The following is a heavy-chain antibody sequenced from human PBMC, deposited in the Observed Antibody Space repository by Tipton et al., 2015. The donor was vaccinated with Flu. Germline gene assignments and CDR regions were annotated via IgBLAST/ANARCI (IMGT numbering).Heavy chain of an antibody. CDR2: LYSTGST. CDR1: GSPLSGDYF. CDR3: ARGDAYDSGGYHPYFDL. D-gene: IGHD3-22*01. J-gene: IGHJ4*02. Sequence: GLVKPSETLSLTCTVSGSPLSGDYFWGWIRQSPGKGLEWIGYLYSTGSTNYNPSLKSRVTLSLDTSRNQFSLKLKSVTAADTAVYYCARGDAYDSGGYHPYFDLWGQGTLVTVSS. V-gene: IGHV4-61*08.